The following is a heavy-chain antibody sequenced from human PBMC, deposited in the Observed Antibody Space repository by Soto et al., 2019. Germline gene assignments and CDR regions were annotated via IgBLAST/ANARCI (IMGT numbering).Heavy chain of an antibody. CDR2: ISYDGSNK. J-gene: IGHJ3*02. Sequence: GGSLRLSCAASGFTFSSYGMHWVRQAPGKGLEWVAVISYDGSNKDYADSVKGRFTISRDNSKNTLYLQMNSLRAEDTAVYYCAKDESGAVAGTRAMGAFDIWGQGTMVTVSS. CDR1: GFTFSSYG. D-gene: IGHD6-19*01. CDR3: AKDESGAVAGTRAMGAFDI. V-gene: IGHV3-30*18.